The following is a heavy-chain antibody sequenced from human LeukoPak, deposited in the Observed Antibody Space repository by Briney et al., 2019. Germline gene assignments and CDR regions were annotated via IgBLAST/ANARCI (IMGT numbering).Heavy chain of an antibody. Sequence: GGSLRLSCAASGFTFSSYAMSWVRQAPGKGLEWVSSISSSSRYIYYADSVKGRFTISRDNAKNSLYLQMNSLRAEDTAVYYCARDYYDSSGYIHDAFDIWGQGTMVTVSS. CDR1: GFTFSSYA. D-gene: IGHD3-22*01. CDR2: ISSSSRYI. CDR3: ARDYYDSSGYIHDAFDI. V-gene: IGHV3-21*01. J-gene: IGHJ3*02.